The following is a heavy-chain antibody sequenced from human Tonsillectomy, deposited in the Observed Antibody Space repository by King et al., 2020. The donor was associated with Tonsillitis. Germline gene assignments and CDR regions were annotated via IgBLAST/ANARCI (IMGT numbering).Heavy chain of an antibody. CDR3: ASGPGSYYKEYWYFDV. CDR1: GGSISNYY. J-gene: IGHJ2*01. V-gene: IGHV4-59*01. Sequence: VQLQESGPGVVKPSETLSLTCTVSGGSISNYYWSWIRQPPGKGLEWFGYINYSGSTNYNPSLKSRVTISLDTSKNQFSLKLSSVTSADTAVYYCASGPGSYYKEYWYFDVWGRGTLGTVSS. CDR2: INYSGST. D-gene: IGHD3-10*01.